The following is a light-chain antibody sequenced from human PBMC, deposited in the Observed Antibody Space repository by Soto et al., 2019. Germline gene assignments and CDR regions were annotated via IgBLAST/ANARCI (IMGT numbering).Light chain of an antibody. Sequence: EIVLTQSPGTLSLSPGERATLSCRASQSVSSSYLAWYQQKPGQAPRLLIYGASSRATGIPDRFSGSGSGTDFTLTIIRLEPEDFAVYYCQQFRTFGPGTKVDIK. CDR1: QSVSSSY. CDR2: GAS. J-gene: IGKJ3*01. CDR3: QQFRT. V-gene: IGKV3-20*01.